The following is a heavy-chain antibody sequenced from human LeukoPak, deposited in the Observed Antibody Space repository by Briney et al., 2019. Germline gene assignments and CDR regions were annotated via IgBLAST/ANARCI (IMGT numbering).Heavy chain of an antibody. V-gene: IGHV4-38-2*02. Sequence: SETLSLTCSVSGFSIRSAYHWGWIRQPPGGRLEWTGSISHTGVAYYNPSFKSRLTISLDTSKDEFSLQLTSVTAADTAIYYCARDDTGFGYWGQGIVVTVS. CDR3: ARDDTGFGY. J-gene: IGHJ4*02. D-gene: IGHD1-1*01. CDR2: ISHTGVA. CDR1: GFSIRSAYH.